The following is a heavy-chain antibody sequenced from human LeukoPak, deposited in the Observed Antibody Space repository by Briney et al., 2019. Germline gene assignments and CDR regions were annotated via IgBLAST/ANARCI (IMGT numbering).Heavy chain of an antibody. J-gene: IGHJ4*02. V-gene: IGHV3-30*19. CDR1: GFTFSGYG. Sequence: GRSLRLSCAASGFTFSGYGMHWVRQAPGKGLEWVALILHDGSNKYYADSVKGRFTISRDNSKNTLYLQMNSLRAEDTAVYYCARDTRAMIVVVSPDYWGQGTLVTVSS. CDR2: ILHDGSNK. CDR3: ARDTRAMIVVVSPDY. D-gene: IGHD3-22*01.